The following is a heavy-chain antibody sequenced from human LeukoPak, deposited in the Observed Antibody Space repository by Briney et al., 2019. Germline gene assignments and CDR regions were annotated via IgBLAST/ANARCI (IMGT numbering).Heavy chain of an antibody. J-gene: IGHJ4*02. CDR3: ARVLNYYVSGTYGFDY. D-gene: IGHD3-10*01. Sequence: SETLSLTCTVSGYSISTGYCWGWIRQPPGKGLEWIASIFHSGKTFYNPSLKSRVTISVQTSENQFSLKLRSVTAADTAVYYCARVLNYYVSGTYGFDYWGQGTLVTVSS. CDR1: GYSISTGYC. CDR2: IFHSGKT. V-gene: IGHV4-38-2*02.